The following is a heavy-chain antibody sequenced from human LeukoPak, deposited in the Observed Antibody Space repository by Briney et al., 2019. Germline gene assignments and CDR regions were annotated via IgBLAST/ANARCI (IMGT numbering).Heavy chain of an antibody. Sequence: SETLSLTCTVSGGSISSYTWSGIRQPPGKELEWIGRIYTSGSTNYNPSLKSRVTMSVDTSKNQFSLKLSSVTAADTAVYYCASPGGYCSGGSCLHWFDPWGQGTLVTVSS. D-gene: IGHD2-15*01. CDR3: ASPGGYCSGGSCLHWFDP. CDR1: GGSISSYT. J-gene: IGHJ5*02. V-gene: IGHV4-4*07. CDR2: IYTSGST.